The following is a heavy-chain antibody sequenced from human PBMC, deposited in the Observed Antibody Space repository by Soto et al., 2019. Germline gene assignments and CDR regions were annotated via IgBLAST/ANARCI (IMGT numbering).Heavy chain of an antibody. Sequence: RGESLKISCKGSGYSFASYWISWVRQMPGKGLEWMGRIDPSDSYTNYSPSFQGHVTISADKSISTAYLQWSSLKASDTAMYYCACLIEVRRITIFGVATDRGYYGMDVWGQGTTVTVSS. CDR2: IDPSDSYT. CDR3: ACLIEVRRITIFGVATDRGYYGMDV. J-gene: IGHJ6*02. CDR1: GYSFASYW. V-gene: IGHV5-10-1*01. D-gene: IGHD3-3*01.